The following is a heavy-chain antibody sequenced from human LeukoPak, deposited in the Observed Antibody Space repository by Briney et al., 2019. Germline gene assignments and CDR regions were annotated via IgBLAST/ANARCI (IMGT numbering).Heavy chain of an antibody. V-gene: IGHV3-33*01. D-gene: IGHD6-19*01. CDR1: GFTFSSYG. Sequence: GGSLRLSCAAPGFTFSSYGMHWVRQAPGKGLEWVAVIWYDGSNKYYADSVKGRFTISRDNSKNTLYLQMNSLRAEDTAVYYCARDVRAGKGYFDYWGQGTLVTVSS. CDR3: ARDVRAGKGYFDY. J-gene: IGHJ4*02. CDR2: IWYDGSNK.